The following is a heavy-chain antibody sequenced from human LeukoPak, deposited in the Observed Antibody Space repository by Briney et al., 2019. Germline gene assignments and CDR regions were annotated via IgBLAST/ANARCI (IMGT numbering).Heavy chain of an antibody. CDR3: ARGGCSGGSCYGY. D-gene: IGHD2-15*01. CDR1: GYSVSSGYY. Sequence: SETLSLTCSVSGYSVSSGYYWGWIRQPPGKGLEWIGSIYHSGSTYYNPSLKSRVTISVDTSKNQFSLKLSSVTAADTAVYYCARGGCSGGSCYGYWGQGTLVTVSS. J-gene: IGHJ4*02. CDR2: IYHSGST. V-gene: IGHV4-38-2*02.